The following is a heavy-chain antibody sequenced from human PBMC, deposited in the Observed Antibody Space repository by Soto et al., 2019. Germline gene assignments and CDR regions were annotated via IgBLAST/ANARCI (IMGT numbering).Heavy chain of an antibody. D-gene: IGHD5-18*01. CDR1: GFTFSSYW. J-gene: IGHJ4*01. CDR2: INSDGSST. CDR3: ARERRDRAIVRFY. Sequence: GGSLRLSCAASGFTFSSYWMHWVRQAPGKGLVWVSRINSDGSSTSDADAVKGRFTISRHDARNTGYLQMNSLRAEKTARYHCARERRDRAIVRFYWRRGSMGAV. V-gene: IGHV3-74*01.